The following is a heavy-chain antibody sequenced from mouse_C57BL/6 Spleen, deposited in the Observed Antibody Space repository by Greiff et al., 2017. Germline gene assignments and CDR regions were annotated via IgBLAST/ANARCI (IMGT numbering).Heavy chain of an antibody. CDR2: IDPNSGGT. V-gene: IGHV1-72*01. J-gene: IGHJ1*03. CDR3: ARASTTVVEDWYFDV. Sequence: QVQLQQPGAELVKPGASVKLSCKASGYTFTSYWMHWVKQRPGRGLEWIGRIDPNSGGTNYNEKFKSKATLTVDKPSSTAYMQLSSLTSEDAAVYYWARASTTVVEDWYFDVWGTGTTVTVSS. CDR1: GYTFTSYW. D-gene: IGHD1-1*01.